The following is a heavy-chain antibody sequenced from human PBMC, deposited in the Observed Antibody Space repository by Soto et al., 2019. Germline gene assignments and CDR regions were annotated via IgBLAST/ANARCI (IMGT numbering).Heavy chain of an antibody. D-gene: IGHD3-10*01. CDR3: ARLYYYGSGSYPEFPMDV. J-gene: IGHJ6*03. V-gene: IGHV4-59*08. CDR1: GGSISSYY. Sequence: SETLSLTCTVSGGSISSYYWSWIRQPPGKGLEWIGYIYYSGSTNYNPSLKSRVTISVDTSKNQFSLKLSSVTAADTAVYYCARLYYYGSGSYPEFPMDVWGKGTTVTVSS. CDR2: IYYSGST.